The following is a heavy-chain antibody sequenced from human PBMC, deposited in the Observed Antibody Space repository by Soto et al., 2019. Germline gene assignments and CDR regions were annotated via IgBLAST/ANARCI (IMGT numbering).Heavy chain of an antibody. D-gene: IGHD5-18*01. CDR2: IWYDGSNK. V-gene: IGHV3-33*01. Sequence: GSLRLSCAASGLTFSSYGMHWVRQAPGKGLEWVAVIWYDGSNKYYADSVKGRFTISRDNSKNTLYLQMNSLRAEDTAVYYCARDAAAMVTHYYFDYWGQGTLVTVSS. CDR1: GLTFSSYG. J-gene: IGHJ4*02. CDR3: ARDAAAMVTHYYFDY.